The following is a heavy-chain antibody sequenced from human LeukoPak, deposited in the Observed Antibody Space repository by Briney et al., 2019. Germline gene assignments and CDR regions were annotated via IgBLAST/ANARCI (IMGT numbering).Heavy chain of an antibody. CDR2: IYYSGST. V-gene: IGHV4-30-4*08. CDR1: GGSISSGDYY. J-gene: IGHJ5*02. Sequence: TSQTLSLTCTVSGGSISSGDYYWSWIRQPPGKGLEWIGYIYYSGSTYYNPSLKSRVTISVDTSKNQFSLKLSSVTAADTAVYYCARELDYYDSSGPRNWFDPWGQGTLVTVSS. CDR3: ARELDYYDSSGPRNWFDP. D-gene: IGHD3-22*01.